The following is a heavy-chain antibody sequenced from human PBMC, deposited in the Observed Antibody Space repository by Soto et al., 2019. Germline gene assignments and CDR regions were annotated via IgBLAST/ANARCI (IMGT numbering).Heavy chain of an antibody. Sequence: GASVKVSCKASGYTFTSYAMHWVRQAPGQRLEWMGWINAGNGNTKYSQKFQGRVTITRDTSASTAYMELSSLRSEDTAVYYCAREAQYYDFWSGPGWFDPWGQGTLVTVSS. D-gene: IGHD3-3*01. V-gene: IGHV1-3*01. CDR3: AREAQYYDFWSGPGWFDP. CDR1: GYTFTSYA. CDR2: INAGNGNT. J-gene: IGHJ5*02.